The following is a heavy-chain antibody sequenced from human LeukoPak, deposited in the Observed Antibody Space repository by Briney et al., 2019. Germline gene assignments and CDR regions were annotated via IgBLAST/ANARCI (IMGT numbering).Heavy chain of an antibody. D-gene: IGHD3-22*01. V-gene: IGHV4-31*03. CDR3: SRGLDSRKLGY. CDR2: IHPSGML. J-gene: IGHJ4*02. Sequence: SETLFLTCTVSGASFNSDDQYWNWLRQSPGKGLEWIGSIHPSGMLYNNPSLESRVTMSRDTSKNQFSLNLNSVTAADTAVYFCSRGLDSRKLGYWGQGILVTVPS. CDR1: GASFNSDDQY.